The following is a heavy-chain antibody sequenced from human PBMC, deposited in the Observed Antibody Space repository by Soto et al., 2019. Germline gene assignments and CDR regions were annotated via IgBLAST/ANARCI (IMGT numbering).Heavy chain of an antibody. J-gene: IGHJ4*02. CDR3: TRGLLTDYFDY. CDR1: GFSISHYW. V-gene: IGHV3-30-3*01. CDR2: ISYDGSSQ. Sequence: GGSLRLSCAASGFSISHYWMSWVRQAPGKGLEWVAVISYDGSSQFYAGSVKGRFTVSRDNSKNTLYLQVNNLRNDDTAVYYCTRGLLTDYFDYWGQGALVTVSS.